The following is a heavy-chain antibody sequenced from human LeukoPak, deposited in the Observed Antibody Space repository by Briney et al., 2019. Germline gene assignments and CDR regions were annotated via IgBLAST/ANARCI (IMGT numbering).Heavy chain of an antibody. CDR3: ARGDVGASKLDY. Sequence: SETLSLTCAVSGGSISSGTYSWSWIRQPPGKGLEWIGYIYYSGSTYYNPSLKSRVTISVDTSKNQFSLNLSSVTAADTAVYFCARGDVGASKLDYWGQGTLVTVSS. CDR2: IYYSGST. CDR1: GGSISSGTYS. D-gene: IGHD1-26*01. J-gene: IGHJ4*02. V-gene: IGHV4-30-4*07.